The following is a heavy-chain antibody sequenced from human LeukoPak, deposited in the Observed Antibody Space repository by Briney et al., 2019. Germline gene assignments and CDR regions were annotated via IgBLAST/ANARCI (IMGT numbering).Heavy chain of an antibody. CDR1: GFTFSSYA. CDR2: ISGSGGST. J-gene: IGHJ5*02. V-gene: IGHV3-23*01. Sequence: GGSLRLSCAASGFTFSSYAMSWVRQAPGRGLEWVSAISGSGGSTYYADSVKGRFTISRDNSKNTLYLQMNSLRAEDTAVYYCAKGPFVMATIKEYWFDPWGQGTLVTVSS. D-gene: IGHD5-24*01. CDR3: AKGPFVMATIKEYWFDP.